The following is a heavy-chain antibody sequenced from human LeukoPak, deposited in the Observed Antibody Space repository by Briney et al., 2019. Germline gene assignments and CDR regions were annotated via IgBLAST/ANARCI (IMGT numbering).Heavy chain of an antibody. V-gene: IGHV3-7*05. CDR1: GFTFTTYW. CDR3: ARIYSDTYVRYFDL. D-gene: IGHD5-12*01. J-gene: IGHJ2*01. Sequence: PGGSLRLSCAAFGFTFTTYWMSWVRQAPGKGLEWVANIKQDGSEKYYVDSVRGRFTISRDNAKNSLYLQMNSLRTEDTAVYYCARIYSDTYVRYFDLWGRGTLVTVSS. CDR2: IKQDGSEK.